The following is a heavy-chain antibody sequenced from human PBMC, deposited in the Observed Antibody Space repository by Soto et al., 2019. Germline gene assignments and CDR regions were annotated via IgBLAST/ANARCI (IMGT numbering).Heavy chain of an antibody. J-gene: IGHJ3*01. CDR3: AKEIIVGATPWKDAFDF. CDR1: GFTFSSYA. V-gene: IGHV3-23*01. D-gene: IGHD1-26*01. Sequence: EVQLLDSGGGLVQPGGSLRLSCAASGFTFSSYAMSWVRQAPDKGLEWVSVISGSGNSAYYADSVKGRFTISRDNSKNTLYLQMNSLRAEDTALYYCAKEIIVGATPWKDAFDFWGQGTMVSVSS. CDR2: ISGSGNSA.